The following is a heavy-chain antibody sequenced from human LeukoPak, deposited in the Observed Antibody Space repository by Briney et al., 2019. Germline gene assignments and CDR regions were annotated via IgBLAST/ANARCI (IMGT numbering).Heavy chain of an antibody. CDR2: IYRSGST. Sequence: SETLSLTCTVSGYSISSGYYWGWIRQPPGKGLEWIGSIYRSGSTYYNPSLKSRVTISVDTSKNQFSLKLSSGTAADTAVYYCASTIHWGQGTLVTVSS. J-gene: IGHJ4*02. CDR1: GYSISSGYY. V-gene: IGHV4-38-2*02. D-gene: IGHD5-24*01. CDR3: ASTIH.